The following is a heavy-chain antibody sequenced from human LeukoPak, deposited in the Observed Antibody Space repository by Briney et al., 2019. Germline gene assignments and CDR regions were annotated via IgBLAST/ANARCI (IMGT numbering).Heavy chain of an antibody. D-gene: IGHD4-23*01. Sequence: SETLSLTCTVSGYSISSGYYWSWIRQPPGKGLEWIGNIYYSGSANYNPSLKSRVVISVDTSKNQFSLNLTPVTAADTAVYYCARVGVDYSGNVLKYFFDYWGQGTLVTVSS. J-gene: IGHJ4*02. CDR3: ARVGVDYSGNVLKYFFDY. CDR2: IYYSGSA. CDR1: GYSISSGYY. V-gene: IGHV4-38-2*02.